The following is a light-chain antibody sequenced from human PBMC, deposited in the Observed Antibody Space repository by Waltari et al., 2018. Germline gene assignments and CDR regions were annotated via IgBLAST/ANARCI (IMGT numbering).Light chain of an antibody. CDR3: SAWDSSLSARV. CDR2: SNN. Sequence: QAGLTQPPSVSKDLRQTATLTCTGNSNNVGNQGAAWLQQHQGHPPKLLSYSNNIRPSGISEGFTASRSGKTASLTITGLRPEDEADYYCSAWDSSLSARVFGGGTKLTVL. J-gene: IGLJ3*02. V-gene: IGLV10-54*01. CDR1: SNNVGNQG.